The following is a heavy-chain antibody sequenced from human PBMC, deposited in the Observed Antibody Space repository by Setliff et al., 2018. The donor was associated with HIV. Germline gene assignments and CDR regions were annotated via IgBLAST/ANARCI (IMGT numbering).Heavy chain of an antibody. CDR2: IYHSGKT. CDR3: ARGSCFNTGCLDS. CDR1: GFSISSDYY. D-gene: IGHD2-2*01. Sequence: PSETLSLTCSVSGFSISSDYYWNWVRQPPGQGLEWIGSIYHSGKTYSNPSLKSRVTVSVYTSMNQFSLNLNSVTATDTAVYYCARGSCFNTGCLDSWGQGALGTVSS. J-gene: IGHJ4*02. V-gene: IGHV4-38-2*02.